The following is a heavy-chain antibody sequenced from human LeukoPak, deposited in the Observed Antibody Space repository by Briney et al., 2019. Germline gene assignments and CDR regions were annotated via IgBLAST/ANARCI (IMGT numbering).Heavy chain of an antibody. J-gene: IGHJ5*01. V-gene: IGHV3-43D*03. Sequence: GGSLRLSCAASGFIFDDFAMHWVRQAPGKGLEWVSVISWDGGTAYYADSVRGRFTVSRDNNKDSLYLQMNSLRAEDTALYHCAKVGGYSSGWYDFWGQGTLVTVSS. D-gene: IGHD6-19*01. CDR2: ISWDGGTA. CDR1: GFIFDDFA. CDR3: AKVGGYSSGWYDF.